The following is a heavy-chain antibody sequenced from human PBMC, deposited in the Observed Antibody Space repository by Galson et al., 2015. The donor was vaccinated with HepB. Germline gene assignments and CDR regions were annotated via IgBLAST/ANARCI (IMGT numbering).Heavy chain of an antibody. Sequence: SLRLSCAASGFTFSSYWMSWVRQAPGKGLEWVANIKQDGSEKYYVDSVKGRFTISRDNAKNSLYLQMNSLRAEDTAVYYCAREFPHVEGWLPDGDAFDIWGQGTMVTVSS. J-gene: IGHJ3*02. CDR2: IKQDGSEK. V-gene: IGHV3-7*01. CDR3: AREFPHVEGWLPDGDAFDI. D-gene: IGHD6-19*01. CDR1: GFTFSSYW.